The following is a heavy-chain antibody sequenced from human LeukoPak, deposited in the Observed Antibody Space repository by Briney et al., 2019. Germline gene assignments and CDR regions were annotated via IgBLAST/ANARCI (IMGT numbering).Heavy chain of an antibody. CDR3: ARETPLNSGSYDR. Sequence: PGGSLRLSCAASGFTFSSYSMNWVRQAPGKGLEWVSYISSSSSTIYYADSVKGRFTISRDNAKNSLYLQMNSLRAEDTAVYYCARETPLNSGSYDRWGQGTLVTVSS. V-gene: IGHV3-48*01. J-gene: IGHJ4*02. CDR2: ISSSSSTI. CDR1: GFTFSSYS. D-gene: IGHD1-26*01.